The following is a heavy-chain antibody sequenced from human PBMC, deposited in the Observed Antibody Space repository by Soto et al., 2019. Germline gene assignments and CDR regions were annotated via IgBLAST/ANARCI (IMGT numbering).Heavy chain of an antibody. CDR3: ARNWFSVAGRFHFDY. CDR1: GGSINTYY. CDR2: VDYSGNS. J-gene: IGHJ4*02. D-gene: IGHD6-19*01. V-gene: IGHV4-59*01. Sequence: SETLSVTSTFSGGSINTYYWSWIRQPPGKGLEWIGYVDYSGNSDSSPSLKSRVTISIDTSKKQVSLKLSSVTAADTAVYYCARNWFSVAGRFHFDYWGQGITVTVSS.